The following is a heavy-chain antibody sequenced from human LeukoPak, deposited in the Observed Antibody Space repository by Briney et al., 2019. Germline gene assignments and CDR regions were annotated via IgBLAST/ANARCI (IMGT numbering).Heavy chain of an antibody. CDR2: INPNSGAT. Sequence: GASVKVSCKASGYTFIDYCLHWVRQAPGQGLEWMGWINPNSGATKFAQKFQGRVTMTRDTSISTAYIELNWLKSDDTAVYYCASDLGPPMLYGDITYYYYYMDVWGKGTTVTVSS. V-gene: IGHV1-2*02. CDR3: ASDLGPPMLYGDITYYYYYMDV. CDR1: GYTFIDYC. D-gene: IGHD2-8*01. J-gene: IGHJ6*03.